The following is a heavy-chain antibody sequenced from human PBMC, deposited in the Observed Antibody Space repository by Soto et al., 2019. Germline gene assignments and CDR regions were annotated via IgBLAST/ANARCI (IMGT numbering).Heavy chain of an antibody. V-gene: IGHV3-21*01. CDR1: GFTFHTYT. J-gene: IGHJ6*02. Sequence: VQLAESGGGLVKPGGSLRLSCAASGFTFHTYTMNWVCQAPGKGLEWVSSISSRSSYIYYADSVKGRFTISRDDARNSLYLQMSGLRVEDTAVYYCAREEVSRPNTYHGLDVWGQGTTVTVSS. CDR2: ISSRSSYI. CDR3: AREEVSRPNTYHGLDV.